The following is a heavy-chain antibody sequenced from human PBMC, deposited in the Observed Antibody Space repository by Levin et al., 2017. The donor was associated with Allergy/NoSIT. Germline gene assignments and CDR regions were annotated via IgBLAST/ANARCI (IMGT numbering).Heavy chain of an antibody. CDR1: GYTFTGYY. Sequence: ASVKVSCKASGYTFTGYYMHWVRQAPGQGLEWMGWINPNSGGTNYAQKFQGRVTMTRDTSISTAYMELSRLRSDDTAVDYCARGTLVCGGGSCYAETYWYFDLWGRGTLVTVSS. D-gene: IGHD2-15*01. CDR2: INPNSGGT. J-gene: IGHJ2*01. V-gene: IGHV1-2*02. CDR3: ARGTLVCGGGSCYAETYWYFDL.